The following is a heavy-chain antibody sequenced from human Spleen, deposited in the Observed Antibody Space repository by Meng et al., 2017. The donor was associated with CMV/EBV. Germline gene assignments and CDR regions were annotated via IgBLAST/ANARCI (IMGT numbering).Heavy chain of an antibody. CDR3: ARQGGFYGGNFFDY. D-gene: IGHD4-23*01. Sequence: GGSLRLSCAASGFTFSSYGMHWVRQAPGKGLEWVAVISYDGSNKYYADSVKGRFTISRDNSKNTLYLQMNSLRAEDTAVYYCARQGGFYGGNFFDYWGQGTLVTVSS. CDR2: ISYDGSNK. J-gene: IGHJ4*02. V-gene: IGHV3-30*19. CDR1: GFTFSSYG.